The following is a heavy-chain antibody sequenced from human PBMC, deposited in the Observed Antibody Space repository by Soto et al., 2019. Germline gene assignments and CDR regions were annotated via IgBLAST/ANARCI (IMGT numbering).Heavy chain of an antibody. CDR1: GFTFSSYA. J-gene: IGHJ6*02. Sequence: PGGSLRLSCAASGFTFSSYAMSWVRQAPGKGLEWVSAISGSGGSTYYADSVKGRFTISRDNSKNTLYLQMNSLRAEDTAVYYCAKDIPPISRSHYDAWSGYPPNRAGMAVWGQGTTVTVPS. V-gene: IGHV3-23*01. CDR2: ISGSGGST. CDR3: AKDIPPISRSHYDAWSGYPPNRAGMAV. D-gene: IGHD3-3*01.